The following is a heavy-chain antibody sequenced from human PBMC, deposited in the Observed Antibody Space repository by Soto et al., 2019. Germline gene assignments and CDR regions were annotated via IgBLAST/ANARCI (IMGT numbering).Heavy chain of an antibody. Sequence: GGSLRLSCAASGFTFSSYGMHWVRQAPGKGLEWVAVIWYDGSNKYYADSVKGRFTISRDNSKNTLYLQMNSLRAEDTAVYYCAREFLTPIAAAMNPPDYWGQGTLVTVSS. CDR1: GFTFSSYG. V-gene: IGHV3-33*01. CDR3: AREFLTPIAAAMNPPDY. CDR2: IWYDGSNK. J-gene: IGHJ4*02. D-gene: IGHD6-13*01.